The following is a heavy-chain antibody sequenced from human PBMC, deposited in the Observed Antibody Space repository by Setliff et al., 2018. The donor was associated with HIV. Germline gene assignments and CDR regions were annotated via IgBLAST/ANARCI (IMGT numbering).Heavy chain of an antibody. Sequence: SETLSLTCIVSSGSIQSGSYYWSWIRQPGGKGLEWIGRIYTSGSTDYNPSLKSRVAISVDTSKNHFSLNLTSVTAADTAIYFCARVGGKGYSNFLDSWGQGLLVTVSS. CDR3: ARVGGKGYSNFLDS. CDR2: IYTSGST. D-gene: IGHD2-15*01. CDR1: SGSIQSGSYY. V-gene: IGHV4-61*02. J-gene: IGHJ4*02.